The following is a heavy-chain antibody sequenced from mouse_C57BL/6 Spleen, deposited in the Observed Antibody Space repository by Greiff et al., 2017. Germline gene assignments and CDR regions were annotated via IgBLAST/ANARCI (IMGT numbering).Heavy chain of an antibody. D-gene: IGHD1-1*01. V-gene: IGHV10-1*01. J-gene: IGHJ2*01. CDR3: VRQGSSYGDFDY. CDR1: GFSFNTYA. CDR2: IRSKSNNYAT. Sequence: EVTLMESGGGLVQPKGSLKLSCAASGFSFNTYAMHWVRQAPGKGLEWVARIRSKSNNYATYYADSVKDRFTIARDDSESMLYLQMNNLKTEDTAMYYCVRQGSSYGDFDYWGQGTTLTVSS.